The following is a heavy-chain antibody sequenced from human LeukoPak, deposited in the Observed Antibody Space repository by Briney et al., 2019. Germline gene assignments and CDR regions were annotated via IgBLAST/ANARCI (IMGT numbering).Heavy chain of an antibody. J-gene: IGHJ4*02. CDR1: GFTFSSYW. CDR2: IKQDGSEK. D-gene: IGHD3-22*01. Sequence: QPGGSLRLSCAASGFTFSSYWMSWVRQAPGKGLEWVANIKQDGSEKYYVDSVKGRFTISRDNAKNSLYLQMNSLRAEDTAVYYCARDNPVDSSGYYYAFDYWGQGTLVTVSS. V-gene: IGHV3-7*01. CDR3: ARDNPVDSSGYYYAFDY.